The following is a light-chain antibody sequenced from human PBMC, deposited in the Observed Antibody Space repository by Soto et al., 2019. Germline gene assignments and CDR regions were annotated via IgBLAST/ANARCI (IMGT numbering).Light chain of an antibody. CDR3: SSYTSSGTLV. V-gene: IGLV2-14*01. CDR1: SSDVGDYNY. Sequence: QSALTQPASVSGSPGQSITISCTGSSSDVGDYNYVSWYQQHPGKAPKLMIYDVSNRPPGVSNRFSGSKSGSTASLTISGLQAEDEADYYCSSYTSSGTLVFGTGTKVT. J-gene: IGLJ1*01. CDR2: DVS.